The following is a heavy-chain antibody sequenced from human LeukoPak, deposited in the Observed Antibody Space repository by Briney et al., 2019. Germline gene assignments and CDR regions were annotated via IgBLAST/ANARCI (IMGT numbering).Heavy chain of an antibody. CDR2: ISTSGST. CDR1: GGSISNYY. D-gene: IGHD3-10*01. CDR3: ARDRGRAFDI. V-gene: IGHV4-4*07. J-gene: IGHJ3*02. Sequence: SETLSLTCTVSGGSISNYYWSWIRQPAGRGLEWIGRISTSGSTNYNPSLRSRITISVDTSKNQFSLKLSSVTAADTAVYYCARDRGRAFDIWGQGTMVTVSS.